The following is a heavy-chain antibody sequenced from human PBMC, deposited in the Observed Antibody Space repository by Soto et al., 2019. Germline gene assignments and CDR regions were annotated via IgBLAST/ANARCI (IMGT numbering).Heavy chain of an antibody. D-gene: IGHD5-12*01. Sequence: PSETQSLTCTVSDGSISSYDWSWIRQPPGKGLEWIGYIYYSGSTNYNPSLKSRVTISVDTSKNQFSLKLSSVTAADTAVYYCARDQGGDGYTIWGQGTMVTVSS. CDR2: IYYSGST. CDR3: ARDQGGDGYTI. V-gene: IGHV4-59*01. CDR1: DGSISSYD. J-gene: IGHJ3*02.